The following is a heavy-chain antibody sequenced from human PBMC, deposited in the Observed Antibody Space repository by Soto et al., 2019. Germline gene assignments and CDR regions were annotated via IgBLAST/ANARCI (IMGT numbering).Heavy chain of an antibody. CDR3: ARGARDGDSDLSGI. V-gene: IGHV1-18*01. CDR1: GYSFISHY. Sequence: QVQLVQSGGEVKKPGASVKVSCKASGYSFISHYINWVRQAPGQGLEWMGWINAYTGNKNYAQRVQGRVTMSTDTSTGTAYMELRSLRSDDTAVYYCARGARDGDSDLSGIWGQGKLVTVSS. D-gene: IGHD4-17*01. J-gene: IGHJ3*02. CDR2: INAYTGNK.